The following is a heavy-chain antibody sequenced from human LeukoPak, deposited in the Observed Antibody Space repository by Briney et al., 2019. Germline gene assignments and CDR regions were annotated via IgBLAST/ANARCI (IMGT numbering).Heavy chain of an antibody. CDR2: INHSGST. J-gene: IGHJ5*02. D-gene: IGHD5-18*01. V-gene: IGHV4-34*01. CDR1: GGSFSGYY. CDR3: ARGVDTAMVGWFDP. Sequence: PSETLSLTCAVYGGSFSGYYWSWIRQPPGKGLEWIGEINHSGSTSYNPSLKSRVTISVDTSKNQFSLKLSSVTAADTAVYYCARGVDTAMVGWFDPWGQGTLVTVSS.